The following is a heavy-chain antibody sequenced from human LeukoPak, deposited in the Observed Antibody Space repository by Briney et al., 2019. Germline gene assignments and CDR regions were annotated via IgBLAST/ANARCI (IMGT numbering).Heavy chain of an antibody. Sequence: GGSLRLSCAASGFTFSSYSMNWVRQAPGKGREWVANIKQDGSEKYYVDSVKGRFTISRDNAKNSLYLQMNSLRAEDTAVYYCARGMATIFYYFDYWGQGTLVTVSS. CDR3: ARGMATIFYYFDY. J-gene: IGHJ4*02. CDR2: IKQDGSEK. V-gene: IGHV3-7*01. D-gene: IGHD5-24*01. CDR1: GFTFSSYS.